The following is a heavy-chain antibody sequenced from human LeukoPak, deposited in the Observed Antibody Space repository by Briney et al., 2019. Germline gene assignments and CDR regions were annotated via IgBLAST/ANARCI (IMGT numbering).Heavy chain of an antibody. D-gene: IGHD1-1*01. Sequence: ASVKVSCKASGYTFNIHYIHWVRQAPGQGLEWVGWINSNSGATQYAQKFQGRVIMTTDTSITTVYMELSRLTSDDTAVYYGARETTEADDYWGQGTLVTVSS. CDR2: INSNSGAT. V-gene: IGHV1-2*02. CDR1: GYTFNIHY. J-gene: IGHJ4*02. CDR3: ARETTEADDY.